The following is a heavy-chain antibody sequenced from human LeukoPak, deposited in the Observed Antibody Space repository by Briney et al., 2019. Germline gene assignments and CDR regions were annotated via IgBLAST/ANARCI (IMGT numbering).Heavy chain of an antibody. CDR3: ARDPAYGALDI. V-gene: IGHV3-7*01. D-gene: IGHD2-21*01. CDR1: GFTFSNSY. Sequence: GGSLRLSCEASGFTFSNSYMSWVRQAPGKGLEWVAIINPDGSQGSYVDSVRGRFAISRDNALNSLFLQMNSLSAEDTAVYYCARDPAYGALDIWGQGTTVTVSS. CDR2: INPDGSQG. J-gene: IGHJ3*02.